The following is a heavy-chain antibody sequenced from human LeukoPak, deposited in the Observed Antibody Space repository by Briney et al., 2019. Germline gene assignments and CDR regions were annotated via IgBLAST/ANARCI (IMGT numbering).Heavy chain of an antibody. D-gene: IGHD4-17*01. J-gene: IGHJ4*02. CDR1: GYTFTGYY. V-gene: IGHV1-2*02. CDR3: AREDYGDYRDFDY. Sequence: ASVKVSCKASGYTFTGYYMHWVRQAPGQGLEWMGWINPNSGGTNYAQKFQGRVTMTRDTSISTAYMELSRLRSDDTAVYYCAREDYGDYRDFDYWGQGTLVTVSS. CDR2: INPNSGGT.